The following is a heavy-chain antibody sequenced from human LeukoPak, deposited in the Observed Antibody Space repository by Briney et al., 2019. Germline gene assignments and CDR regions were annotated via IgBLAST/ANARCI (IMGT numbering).Heavy chain of an antibody. CDR2: ISSSSSYI. D-gene: IGHD2-2*01. CDR3: ARDTRWGGEDFGF. Sequence: GGSLRISCAASGFTFSSYSMNWVGQGPGTGLDWVSSISSSSSYIYYADSVKGRFTISRDNAKNSVYLQMNSLRAEDTAVYYCARDTRWGGEDFGFWGQGTLVTVSS. V-gene: IGHV3-21*01. J-gene: IGHJ4*02. CDR1: GFTFSSYS.